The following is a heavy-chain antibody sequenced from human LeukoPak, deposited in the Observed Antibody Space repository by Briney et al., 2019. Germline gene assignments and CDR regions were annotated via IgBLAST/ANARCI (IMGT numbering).Heavy chain of an antibody. CDR1: GGTFSSYA. Sequence: SVKVSCKASGGTFSSYAISWVRQAPGQGLEWMGRIIPIFGIANYAQKFQGRVTITADKSTSTAYMELSSLRSEDTAVYYCARTDYFGSGSYDYYGMDVWGQGTTVTVSS. J-gene: IGHJ6*02. V-gene: IGHV1-69*04. D-gene: IGHD3-10*01. CDR3: ARTDYFGSGSYDYYGMDV. CDR2: IIPIFGIA.